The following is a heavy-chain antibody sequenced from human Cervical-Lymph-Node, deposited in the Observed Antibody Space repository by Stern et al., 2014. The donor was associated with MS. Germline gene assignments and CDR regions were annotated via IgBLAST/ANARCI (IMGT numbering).Heavy chain of an antibody. Sequence: QVQLQQWGAGRLKPSETLSLSCAVYGGSFSGYYWSWIRQTPGKGLEWIGEINHSRRTNYNPSLQSRVTISVDTSKNQFSRRLRSVTAADTAVYYCARKYYYDSSGSPYYFDYWGQGTLVTVSS. CDR3: ARKYYYDSSGSPYYFDY. CDR1: GGSFSGYY. V-gene: IGHV4-34*01. J-gene: IGHJ4*02. CDR2: INHSRRT. D-gene: IGHD3-22*01.